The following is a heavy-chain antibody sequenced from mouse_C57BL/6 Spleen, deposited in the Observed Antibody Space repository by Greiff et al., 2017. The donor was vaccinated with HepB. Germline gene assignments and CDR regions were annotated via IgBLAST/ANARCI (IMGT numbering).Heavy chain of an antibody. CDR2: IYPRSGNT. V-gene: IGHV1-81*01. D-gene: IGHD2-4*01. CDR3: ARGGGLRRTNYFDY. Sequence: VQLQESGAELARPGASVKLSCKASGYTFTSYGISWVKQRTGQGLEWIGEIYPRSGNTYYNEKFKGKATLTADKSSSTAHMELRSLTSEDSAVYFCARGGGLRRTNYFDYWGQGTTLTVSS. CDR1: GYTFTSYG. J-gene: IGHJ2*01.